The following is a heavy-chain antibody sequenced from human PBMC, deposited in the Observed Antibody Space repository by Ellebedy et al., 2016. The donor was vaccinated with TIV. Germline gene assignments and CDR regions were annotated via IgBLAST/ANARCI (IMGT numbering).Heavy chain of an antibody. CDR3: ARVVPRFNSWYYFDF. V-gene: IGHV3-53*01. D-gene: IGHD4/OR15-4a*01. J-gene: IGHJ4*02. Sequence: SVKGRFSVARDNSKNTVFLQMNSLRPEDTAIYYCARVVPRFNSWYYFDFWGQGTLVTVSS.